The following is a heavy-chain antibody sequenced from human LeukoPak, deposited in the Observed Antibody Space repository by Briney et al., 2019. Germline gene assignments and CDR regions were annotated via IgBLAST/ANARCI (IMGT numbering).Heavy chain of an antibody. Sequence: PGGSLRLSCAASGFTFSSYAMHWVRQAPGKGLEWVAVISYDGSNKYYVDSVKGRFTIPRDNSKNTLYLQMNSLRAEDTAVYYCARDNRYSSGPFDYWGQGTLVTVSS. CDR3: ARDNRYSSGPFDY. CDR1: GFTFSSYA. D-gene: IGHD6-19*01. J-gene: IGHJ4*02. CDR2: ISYDGSNK. V-gene: IGHV3-30*04.